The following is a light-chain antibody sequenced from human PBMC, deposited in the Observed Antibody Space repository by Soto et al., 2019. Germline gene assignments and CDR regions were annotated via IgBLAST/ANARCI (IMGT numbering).Light chain of an antibody. CDR3: QQYGSIPLT. V-gene: IGKV3-20*01. J-gene: IGKJ4*01. CDR1: QSVSGRY. Sequence: EKVLTQSPGTLSLSPGERATLSCRASQSVSGRYLAWYQQKPGQAPRLLICGVSSRATGIPDRFSGSGSETDFTLTINRLEPEDFAVYYCQQYGSIPLTFGGGTKVEIK. CDR2: GVS.